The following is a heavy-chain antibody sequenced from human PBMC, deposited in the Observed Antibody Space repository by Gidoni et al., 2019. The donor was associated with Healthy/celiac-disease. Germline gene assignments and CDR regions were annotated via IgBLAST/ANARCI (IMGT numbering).Heavy chain of an antibody. CDR3: AKDMGGNWGWGGDY. J-gene: IGHJ4*02. CDR2: ISWNSGSI. Sequence: EVQLVESGGGLVQPGRSLRLSCAASGFPFDDYAMHWVRQAPGKGLEWVAGISWNSGSIGNADSVKGRFTISRDNAKNSLYLQMNSLRAEDTALYYCAKDMGGNWGWGGDYWGQGTLVTVSS. V-gene: IGHV3-9*01. CDR1: GFPFDDYA. D-gene: IGHD7-27*01.